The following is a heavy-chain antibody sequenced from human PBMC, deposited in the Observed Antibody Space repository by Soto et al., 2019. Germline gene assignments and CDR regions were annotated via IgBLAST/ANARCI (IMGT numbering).Heavy chain of an antibody. CDR3: AREGASGFGMDV. Sequence: QVQLQESGPGLVKPSETLSLTCNVSGGSIRSNYWSWIRQPAGKALEWIGRIYTSGTTNYNPSLKSRATMLVATSKNQFSLILSAVTAADTAVYYCAREGASGFGMDVWGQGTTVTVSS. V-gene: IGHV4-4*07. D-gene: IGHD1-26*01. CDR1: GGSIRSNY. CDR2: IYTSGTT. J-gene: IGHJ6*02.